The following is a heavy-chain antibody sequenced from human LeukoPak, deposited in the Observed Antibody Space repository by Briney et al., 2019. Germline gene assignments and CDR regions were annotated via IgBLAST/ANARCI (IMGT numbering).Heavy chain of an antibody. D-gene: IGHD6-19*01. V-gene: IGHV3-30-3*01. CDR2: ISYDGSNK. CDR3: VRDWRAVALDY. Sequence: GRSLRLSCAASGFTFSSYAMHWVRQAPGKGLEWVAVISYDGSNKYYADSVKGRFTISRDNAKSSLYLQMNSLRADDTAVYYCVRDWRAVALDYWGQGTLVTVSS. CDR1: GFTFSSYA. J-gene: IGHJ4*02.